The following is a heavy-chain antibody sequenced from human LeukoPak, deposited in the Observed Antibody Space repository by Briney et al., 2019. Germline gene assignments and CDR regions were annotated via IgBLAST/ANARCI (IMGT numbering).Heavy chain of an antibody. J-gene: IGHJ4*02. V-gene: IGHV1-69*04. CDR2: IIPILGIA. CDR1: GGTFSSYA. Sequence: ASVKVSCKASGGTFSSYAISWVRQAPGQGLEWMGRIIPILGIANYAQKFQGRVTITADKSTSTAYMELSSLRSEDTAVYYCARVNKYCSGGSCYDFDYWGQGTLVTVSS. D-gene: IGHD2-15*01. CDR3: ARVNKYCSGGSCYDFDY.